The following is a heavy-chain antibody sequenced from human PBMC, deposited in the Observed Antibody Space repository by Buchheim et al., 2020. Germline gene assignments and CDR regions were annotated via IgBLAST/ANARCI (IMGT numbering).Heavy chain of an antibody. CDR1: GFTFSNFG. CDR3: VKDIGDPGAH. J-gene: IGHJ4*02. D-gene: IGHD1-26*01. V-gene: IGHV3-30*02. CDR2: IGYGGGNK. Sequence: QVKLVESGGGVVQPGRSLRLSCATSGFTFSNFGVHWVRQAPGKGLEWLAFIGYGGGNKYYADSVKGRFTISTDNSKNTLYLQMHSLRVDETALYYCVKDIGDPGAHWGQGT.